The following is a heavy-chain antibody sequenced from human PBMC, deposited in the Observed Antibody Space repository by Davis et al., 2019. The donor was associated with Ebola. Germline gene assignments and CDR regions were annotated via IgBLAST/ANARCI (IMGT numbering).Heavy chain of an antibody. D-gene: IGHD2-15*01. CDR1: GDSVSSNSAA. V-gene: IGHV6-1*01. Sequence: SQTLSLTCAISGDSVSSNSAAWNWIRQSPSRGLEWLGRTYYRSKWYNDYAVSVKSRITINPDTSKNQFSLQLNSVTPEDTAVYYCARGKIVVVVAATHYYYYGMDVWGQGTTVTVSS. J-gene: IGHJ6*02. CDR2: TYYRSKWYN. CDR3: ARGKIVVVVAATHYYYYGMDV.